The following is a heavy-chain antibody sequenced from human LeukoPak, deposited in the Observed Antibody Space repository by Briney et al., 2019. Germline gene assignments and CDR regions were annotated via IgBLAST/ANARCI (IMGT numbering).Heavy chain of an antibody. J-gene: IGHJ4*02. CDR1: GFTFSSYG. V-gene: IGHV3-30*02. CDR2: IRYDGSNK. D-gene: IGHD6-13*01. Sequence: GGSLRLSCAASGFTFSSYGMHWVRQAPGKGLEWVAFIRYDGSNKYYADSVKGRFTISRDNSENTLYLQMNSLRAEDTAVYYCANAEGGGKIAAATPGVYWGQGTLVTVSS. CDR3: ANAEGGGKIAAATPGVY.